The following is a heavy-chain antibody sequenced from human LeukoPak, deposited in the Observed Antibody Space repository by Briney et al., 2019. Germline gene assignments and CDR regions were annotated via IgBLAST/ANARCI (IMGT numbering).Heavy chain of an antibody. J-gene: IGHJ4*02. D-gene: IGHD1-26*01. CDR3: AKDAGPSGEGATPAD. CDR2: IRHNGEAT. Sequence: GGSLRLSCVASEFIFRNYAMTWVRQAPGRGLEWVSTIRHNGEATYFEDSVKGRFTISRDNTKNTLYLQMNSLRAEDTAIYFCAKDAGPSGEGATPADWGQGTLVTVSS. CDR1: EFIFRNYA. V-gene: IGHV3-23*01.